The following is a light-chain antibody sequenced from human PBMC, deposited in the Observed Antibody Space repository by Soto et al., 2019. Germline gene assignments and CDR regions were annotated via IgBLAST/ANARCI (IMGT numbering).Light chain of an antibody. V-gene: IGKV1-12*01. CDR3: LQDYDYPWT. Sequence: DIQMTQSPSSVSASVGDRVTITCRASQGISKWLAWYQQKPGKAPELLIYGASILQSGVPSRFSGSGSGTDFTLTISSLQPEDFATYFCLQDYDYPWTFGQGTKVDIK. CDR2: GAS. J-gene: IGKJ1*01. CDR1: QGISKW.